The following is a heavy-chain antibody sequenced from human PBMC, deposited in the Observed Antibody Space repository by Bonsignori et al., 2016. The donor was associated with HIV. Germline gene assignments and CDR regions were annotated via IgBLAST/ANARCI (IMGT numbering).Heavy chain of an antibody. CDR3: ARDRIWSTGEEYFDF. Sequence: QVQLEESGPRLVKPSQTLSLTCSVSGASLSFGNYYWSWVRQPAGKGLEWLGYIQNTGXTNFNPSLNGRVTLSIDTSKNQISLNLTSVTAADTALYYCARDRIWSTGEEYFDFWGQGILVTVSS. CDR1: GASLSFGNYY. V-gene: IGHV4-61*09. CDR2: IQNTGXT. D-gene: IGHD2-15*01. J-gene: IGHJ4*02.